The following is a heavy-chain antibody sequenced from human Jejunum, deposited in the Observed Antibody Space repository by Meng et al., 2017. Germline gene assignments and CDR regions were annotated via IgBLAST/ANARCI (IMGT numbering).Heavy chain of an antibody. CDR1: GWSSGCYY. CDR2: INRSGST. Sequence: QVRLQRAGPGLLKPPGRLSLTCAVTGWSSGCYYWTCFRQSPGKGLEWIDEINRSGSTNSNPSIKSRVAISMDTSKTQFFLRLDSVPDADTAVYYCARGRSIDFRLAKYDYWGQGTLVTVSS. J-gene: IGHJ4*02. D-gene: IGHD3-3*01. V-gene: IGHV4-34*01. CDR3: ARGRSIDFRLAKYDY.